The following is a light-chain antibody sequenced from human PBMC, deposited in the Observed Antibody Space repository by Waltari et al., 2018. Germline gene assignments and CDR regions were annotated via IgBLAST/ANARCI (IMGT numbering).Light chain of an antibody. Sequence: QSALTQPASVSGSPGQSITIPSTRTSSSVVAHNFVSWYQPHPGNSPKLIIYEVINRPSGVSNRFSASKSGNTASLTISGLRSEDEAHYYCAAWDASLGAWLFGGGTKLTVL. CDR3: AAWDASLGAWL. CDR2: EVI. V-gene: IGLV2-14*01. CDR1: SSSVVAHNF. J-gene: IGLJ3*02.